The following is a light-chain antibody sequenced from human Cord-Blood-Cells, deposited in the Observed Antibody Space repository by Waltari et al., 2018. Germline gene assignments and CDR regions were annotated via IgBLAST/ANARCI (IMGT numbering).Light chain of an antibody. CDR1: SSDVGSYNR. CDR2: EVS. V-gene: IGLV2-18*02. Sequence: QSALTQPPSVSGSPGQSVTISCTGTSSDVGSYNRVSWYQKPPGTAPKRMIYEVSNRPSGVPDRFSGSKSGNTASLTISGLQAEDEADYYCSSYTSSSTLVFGGGTKLTVL. CDR3: SSYTSSSTLV. J-gene: IGLJ2*01.